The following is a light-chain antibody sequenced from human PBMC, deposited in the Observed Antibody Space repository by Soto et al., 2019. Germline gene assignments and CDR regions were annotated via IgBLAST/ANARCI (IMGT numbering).Light chain of an antibody. V-gene: IGKV1-39*01. CDR1: ESIASY. CDR2: AAS. Sequence: DVQMTQSPSSLSASVGDRVTITCRASESIASYLQWYQQKPGQAPKLLIYAASDLQTGVPSRFSGSGSGTDFILTISSLQPEDFADYYCHQTYTRPETFGPGIKV. J-gene: IGKJ3*01. CDR3: HQTYTRPET.